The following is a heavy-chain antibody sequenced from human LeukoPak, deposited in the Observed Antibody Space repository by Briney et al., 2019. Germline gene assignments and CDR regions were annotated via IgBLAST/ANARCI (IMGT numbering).Heavy chain of an antibody. CDR2: IKQDGSEK. CDR1: GFTFSSYW. V-gene: IGHV3-7*03. Sequence: PGGSLRLSCAASGFTFSSYWMSWVRQAPGKGLEWVANIKQDGSEKYYVDSVKGRFTISRDNAENSLYLQMNSLRAEDTAVYYCARGSSSWYGSRLWFDPWGQGTLVTVSS. J-gene: IGHJ5*02. D-gene: IGHD6-13*01. CDR3: ARGSSSWYGSRLWFDP.